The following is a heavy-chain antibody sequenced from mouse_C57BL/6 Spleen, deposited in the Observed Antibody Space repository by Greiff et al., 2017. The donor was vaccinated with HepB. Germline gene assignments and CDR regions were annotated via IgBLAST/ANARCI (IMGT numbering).Heavy chain of an antibody. CDR2: INPSTGGT. D-gene: IGHD1-1*01. CDR1: GYSFTGYY. Sequence: VQLQQSGPELVKPGASVKISCKASGYSFTGYYMNWVKQSHDKSLEWIGEINPSTGGTTYNQKFKAKATLTVDNSSSTAYMQLKSLTSEDSAVYYCARYGITTVVAKDAMDYWGQGTSVTVSS. J-gene: IGHJ4*01. CDR3: ARYGITTVVAKDAMDY. V-gene: IGHV1-42*01.